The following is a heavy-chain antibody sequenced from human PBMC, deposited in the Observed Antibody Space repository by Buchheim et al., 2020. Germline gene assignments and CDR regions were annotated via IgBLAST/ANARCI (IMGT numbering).Heavy chain of an antibody. J-gene: IGHJ5*02. CDR1: GGSFSGYY. Sequence: QVQLQQWGAGLLKPSETLSLTCAVYGGSFSGYYWSWIRQPPGKGLEWIGEINHSGSTNYNPSLKSRVTISVDTSKNQFSLKLSSVTAADTAVYYCARGWGYCSGGSCYGGNWFDPWGQGTL. CDR3: ARGWGYCSGGSCYGGNWFDP. D-gene: IGHD2-15*01. V-gene: IGHV4-34*01. CDR2: INHSGST.